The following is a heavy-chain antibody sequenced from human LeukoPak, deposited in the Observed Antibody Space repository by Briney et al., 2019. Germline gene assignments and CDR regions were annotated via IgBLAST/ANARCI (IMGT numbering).Heavy chain of an antibody. D-gene: IGHD6-13*01. V-gene: IGHV1-2*02. Sequence: ALVKVSCKASGYTFTGYYMHWVRQAPGQGFEWMGWINPNSGGTNYAQKFQGRVTMTRDTSISTAYMELSRLRSDDTAVYYCARWHGSSSGDPWGQGTLVTVSS. CDR2: INPNSGGT. J-gene: IGHJ5*02. CDR3: ARWHGSSSGDP. CDR1: GYTFTGYY.